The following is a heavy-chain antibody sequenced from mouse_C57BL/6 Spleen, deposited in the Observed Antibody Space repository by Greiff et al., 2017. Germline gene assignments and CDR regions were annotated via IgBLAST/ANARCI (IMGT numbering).Heavy chain of an antibody. D-gene: IGHD1-1*01. Sequence: QVQLQQSGPELVKPGASVKISCKASGYAFSSSWMNWVKQRPGKGLEWIGRIYPGDGDTNYNGKFKGKATLTADKSSSTAYMQLSSLTSEDSAVYFCARTLPLLRYFDVWGTGTTVTVSS. CDR1: GYAFSSSW. V-gene: IGHV1-82*01. J-gene: IGHJ1*03. CDR2: IYPGDGDT. CDR3: ARTLPLLRYFDV.